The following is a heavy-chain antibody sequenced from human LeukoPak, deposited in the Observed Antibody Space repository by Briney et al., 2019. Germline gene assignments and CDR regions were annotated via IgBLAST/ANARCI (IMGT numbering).Heavy chain of an antibody. CDR1: GFSFGDYG. Sequence: GSLRLSCTVSGFSFGDYGMTWVRQAPGKGLEWVGFIRSKAYGGTTQYAASVNGRFTISRDDSNSTAYLQMNSLKSEDTAVYYCARAPQITVLLMVIADAFDFWGQGTMVTVSP. J-gene: IGHJ3*01. D-gene: IGHD2-8*01. V-gene: IGHV3-49*04. CDR3: ARAPQITVLLMVIADAFDF. CDR2: IRSKAYGGTT.